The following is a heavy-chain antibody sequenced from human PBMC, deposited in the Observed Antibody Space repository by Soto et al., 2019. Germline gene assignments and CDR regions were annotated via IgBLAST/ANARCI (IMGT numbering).Heavy chain of an antibody. CDR3: AKGVPGIAVAGTGYFQH. D-gene: IGHD6-19*01. V-gene: IGHV3-23*01. J-gene: IGHJ1*01. CDR2: ISGSGGST. Sequence: GGSLRLSCAASGFTFSSYAMSWVRQAPGKGLEWASAISGSGGSTYYADSVKGRFTISRDNSKNTLYLQMNSLRAEDTAVYYCAKGVPGIAVAGTGYFQHWGQGTLVTVSS. CDR1: GFTFSSYA.